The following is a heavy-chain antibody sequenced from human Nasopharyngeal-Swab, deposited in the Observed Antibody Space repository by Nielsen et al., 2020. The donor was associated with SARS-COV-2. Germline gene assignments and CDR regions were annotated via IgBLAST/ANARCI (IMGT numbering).Heavy chain of an antibody. Sequence: GESLKISCAASGFTFSSHAMSWVRQAPGKGLEWVSSISGSGGSTYYADSVKGRFTISRDNAKNTLYLQMNSLRAEDTAVYYCARDRYSTTNWFDPWGQGTLVTVSS. J-gene: IGHJ5*02. CDR3: ARDRYSTTNWFDP. CDR1: GFTFSSHA. V-gene: IGHV3-23*01. D-gene: IGHD1-26*01. CDR2: ISGSGGST.